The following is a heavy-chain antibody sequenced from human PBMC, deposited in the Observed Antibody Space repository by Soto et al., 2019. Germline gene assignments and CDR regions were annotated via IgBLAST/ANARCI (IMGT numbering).Heavy chain of an antibody. V-gene: IGHV1-8*01. CDR2: MNPNSGNT. CDR1: GYTYTSYD. J-gene: IGHJ6*03. Sequence: GASVKVSCKASGYTYTSYDINGVRQATGQGLEWMGWMNPNSGNTGYAQKFQGRVTMTRNTSISTAYMELSSLRSEDTAVYYCARGMRITMVRGVNGGRRYYYMDVWGKGTTVTVSS. CDR3: ARGMRITMVRGVNGGRRYYYMDV. D-gene: IGHD3-10*01.